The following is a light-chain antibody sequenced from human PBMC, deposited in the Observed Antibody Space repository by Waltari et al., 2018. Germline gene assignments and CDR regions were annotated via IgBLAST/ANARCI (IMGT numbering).Light chain of an antibody. CDR3: QQYNRWPPLT. Sequence: EVVMTQSPATLSVSPGERATLSCRASQSIATDLSWYQHKPGQAPRLLIYHASTRATAIPTRCRGSGSGTDVTLTISGLQSEDSAVYYCQQYNRWPPLTFGGGTKVEI. J-gene: IGKJ4*01. V-gene: IGKV3D-15*01. CDR2: HAS. CDR1: QSIATD.